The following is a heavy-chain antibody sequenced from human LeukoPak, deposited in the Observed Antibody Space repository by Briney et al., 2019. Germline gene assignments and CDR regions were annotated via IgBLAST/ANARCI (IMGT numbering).Heavy chain of an antibody. CDR3: ARGLGYSSGWYDYYYYGMDV. D-gene: IGHD6-19*01. Sequence: ASVKVSCKASGGTFSSYDINWVRQATGQGLEWMGWMNPNSGNTGYAQKFQGRVTMTRNTSISTAYMELSSLRSEDTAVYYCARGLGYSSGWYDYYYYGMDVWGQGTTVTVSS. J-gene: IGHJ6*02. CDR2: MNPNSGNT. V-gene: IGHV1-8*02. CDR1: GGTFSSYD.